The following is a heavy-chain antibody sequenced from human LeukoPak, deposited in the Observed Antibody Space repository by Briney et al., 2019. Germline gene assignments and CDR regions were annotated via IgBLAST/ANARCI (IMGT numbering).Heavy chain of an antibody. CDR1: GYTFTNYY. J-gene: IGHJ6*03. CDR2: INPSGGSP. Sequence: ASVKVSCKASGYTFTNYYMHWVRQAPGQGLEWMGIINPSGGSPSYAQKFQGRVTMTRDTSISTAYMELSRLRSDDTAVYYCARADFYYYYYMDVWGKGTTVTISS. CDR3: ARADFYYYYYMDV. V-gene: IGHV1-46*01.